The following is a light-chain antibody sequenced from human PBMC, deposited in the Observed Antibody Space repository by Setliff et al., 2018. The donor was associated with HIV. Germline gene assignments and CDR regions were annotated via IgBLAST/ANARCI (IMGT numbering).Light chain of an antibody. CDR1: SSDVGGYTR. Sequence: ALTQPPSVSGSPGQSVTISCTGTSSDVGGYTRVSWYQQHPGKVPRLIIYEVSHRPSGVSDRISGAKSGNTASLFISGLQAEDEATYYCSSYSTSNTLVLFGGGTKVTVL. CDR2: EVS. CDR3: SSYSTSNTLVL. J-gene: IGLJ2*01. V-gene: IGLV2-14*03.